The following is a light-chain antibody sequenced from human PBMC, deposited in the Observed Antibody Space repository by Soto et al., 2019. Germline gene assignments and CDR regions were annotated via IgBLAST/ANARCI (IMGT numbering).Light chain of an antibody. CDR1: SSDVGGYNC. CDR2: NVS. CDR3: SSYTSISTVV. J-gene: IGLJ2*01. Sequence: QSVLTQPASVSGSPGQSITISCTGTSSDVGGYNCVSWYQQHPDKAPKLVIYNVSNRPSGVSDRFSGSKSGNTASLIISGLQAEDEADYYCSSYTSISTVVFGGGTKLTVL. V-gene: IGLV2-14*01.